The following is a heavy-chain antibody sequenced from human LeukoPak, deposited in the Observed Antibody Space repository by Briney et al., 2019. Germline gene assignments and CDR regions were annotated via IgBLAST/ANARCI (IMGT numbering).Heavy chain of an antibody. CDR1: GGTFTSYA. V-gene: IGHV1-69*13. CDR3: ARDGGMMAAAGDYYYYGMDV. D-gene: IGHD6-13*01. Sequence: GASVKVSCKASGGTFTSYAISWVRQAPGQGREWMGGIIPIFGTANYAQKFQGRVTITADESTSTAYMELSSLRSEDTAVYYCARDGGMMAAAGDYYYYGMDVWGQGTTVTVSS. CDR2: IIPIFGTA. J-gene: IGHJ6*02.